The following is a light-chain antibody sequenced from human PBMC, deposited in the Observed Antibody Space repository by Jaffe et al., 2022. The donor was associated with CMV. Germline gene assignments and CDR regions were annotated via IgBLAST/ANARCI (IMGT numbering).Light chain of an antibody. J-gene: IGKJ4*01. CDR1: QDISNY. Sequence: DIQMTQSPSSLSASVGDRVTITCQASQDISNYLNWYQQKPGKAPKLLIYDASNLETGVPSRFSGSGSGTDFTFTISSLQPEDIATYYCQQYDNLPPGGFAFGGGTKVEIK. CDR3: QQYDNLPPGGFA. V-gene: IGKV1-33*01. CDR2: DAS.